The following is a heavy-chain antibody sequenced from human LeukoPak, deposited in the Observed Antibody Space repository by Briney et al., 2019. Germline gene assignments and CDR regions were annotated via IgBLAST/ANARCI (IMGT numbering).Heavy chain of an antibody. CDR1: GFTVSSNY. CDR2: IYSGGST. J-gene: IGHJ5*02. D-gene: IGHD3-10*01. CDR3: ARMVRGVISWFDP. Sequence: PGGSLRLSCAASGFTVSSNYMSWVRQAPGKGLEWVSVIYSGGSTYYADSVKGRFTLSRHNSKNTLYLQMNSLRAEDTAVYYCARMVRGVISWFDPWGQGTLVTVSS. V-gene: IGHV3-53*04.